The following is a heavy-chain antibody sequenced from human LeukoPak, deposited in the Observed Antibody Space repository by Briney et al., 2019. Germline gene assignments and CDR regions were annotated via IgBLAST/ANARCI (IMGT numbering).Heavy chain of an antibody. CDR3: ARASYDFWSGYFMQVWFDP. V-gene: IGHV4-59*11. D-gene: IGHD3-3*01. CDR2: IYYSGST. CDR1: GGSLSSHY. Sequence: SETLSLTCTVSGGSLSSHYWSWLRQPPGKGLEWIGYIYYSGSTNYNPSFTSRVTISVDTSKNQFSLKLSSVTAADTAVYYCARASYDFWSGYFMQVWFDPWGQGTLVTVSS. J-gene: IGHJ5*02.